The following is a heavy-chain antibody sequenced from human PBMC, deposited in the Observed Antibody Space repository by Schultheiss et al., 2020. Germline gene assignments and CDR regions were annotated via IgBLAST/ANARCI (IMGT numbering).Heavy chain of an antibody. CDR3: ARGSAYDTAGPFDY. Sequence: SETLSLTCAVYGGSFSGYYWSWIRQPAGKGLEWIGRIYTSGSTNYNPSLKSRVTISVDKSKNQFSLKLSSVTAADTAVYYCARGSAYDTAGPFDYWGQGTLVTVSS. D-gene: IGHD3-22*01. CDR1: GGSFSGYY. J-gene: IGHJ4*02. V-gene: IGHV4-59*10. CDR2: IYTSGST.